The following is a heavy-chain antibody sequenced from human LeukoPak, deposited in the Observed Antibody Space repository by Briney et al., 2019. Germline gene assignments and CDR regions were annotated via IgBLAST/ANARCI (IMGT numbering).Heavy chain of an antibody. CDR3: AAGGGWDPSFGVVTHIDV. V-gene: IGHV3-74*01. J-gene: IGHJ6*03. Sequence: QPGGSLRLSCAASGFTFSGYWMHWVRQGPEKGLELVSRIDNDGHGIIYADSVKGRFTTSRDNAKNTLYLRMNSLRVEDTAVYYCAAGGGWDPSFGVVTHIDVWGKGTTVAVS. CDR1: GFTFSGYW. CDR2: IDNDGHGI. D-gene: IGHD3-3*01.